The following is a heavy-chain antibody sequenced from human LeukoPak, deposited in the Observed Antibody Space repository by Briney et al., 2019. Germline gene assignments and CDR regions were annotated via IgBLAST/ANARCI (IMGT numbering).Heavy chain of an antibody. D-gene: IGHD4-23*01. Sequence: PSETLSLTCAVSGGSISSGIYYWGWIRQPPGKGLEWIGSIYYSGSTYYNPSLKSRVTISVDTSKNQFSLKLSSVTAADTAVYYCARIHDYGGNSYYFDYWGQGTLDTVSS. CDR3: ARIHDYGGNSYYFDY. CDR1: GGSISSGIYY. CDR2: IYYSGST. V-gene: IGHV4-39*01. J-gene: IGHJ4*02.